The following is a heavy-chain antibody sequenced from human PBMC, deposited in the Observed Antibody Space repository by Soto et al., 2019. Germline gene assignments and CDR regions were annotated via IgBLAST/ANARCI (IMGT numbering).Heavy chain of an antibody. CDR3: AREVHPLWVRPQRPDYYYYGMDV. CDR1: GFTFSSYA. CDR2: ISGSGGST. D-gene: IGHD5-12*01. V-gene: IGHV3-23*01. J-gene: IGHJ6*02. Sequence: SGGSLRLSCAASGFTFSSYAMSWVRQAPGKGLEWVSAISGSGGSTYYADSVKGRFTISRDNSKNTLYLQMNSLRSEDTAVYYWAREVHPLWVRPQRPDYYYYGMDVWGQGTTVTVSS.